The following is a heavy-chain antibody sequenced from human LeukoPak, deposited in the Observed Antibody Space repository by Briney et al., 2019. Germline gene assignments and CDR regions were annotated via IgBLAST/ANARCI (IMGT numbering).Heavy chain of an antibody. CDR1: GGSISSSSYY. CDR2: IYYSGST. CDR3: ARRRGGAAGIIFRH. D-gene: IGHD6-13*01. Sequence: PSETLSLTCTVSGGSISSSSYYWGWIRQPPGKGLEWIGSIYYSGSTYYNPSLKSRVTISVDTSKNQFSLKLSSVTAADTAVYYCARRRGGAAGIIFRHWGQGTLVTVSS. V-gene: IGHV4-39*01. J-gene: IGHJ1*01.